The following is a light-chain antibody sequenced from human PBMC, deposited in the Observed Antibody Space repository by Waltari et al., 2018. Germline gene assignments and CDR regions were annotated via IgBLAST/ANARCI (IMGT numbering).Light chain of an antibody. CDR1: SNDVGGYNY. CDR3: SSYAGSSNLV. V-gene: IGLV2-8*01. CDR2: EVS. J-gene: IGLJ2*01. Sequence: QSALTQPPSASGSPGQSVTISCTGTSNDVGGYNYVSCYQQQPGKAPKPIIHEVSKRPSGVPDRFSGSKSANTASLTVSGLQADDEADYYCSSYAGSSNLVFGGGTKLTVL.